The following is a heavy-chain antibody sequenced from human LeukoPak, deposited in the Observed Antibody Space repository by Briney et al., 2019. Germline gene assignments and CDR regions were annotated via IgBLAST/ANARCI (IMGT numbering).Heavy chain of an antibody. CDR2: IYYSGST. CDR3: ARHQDGSGWYGDYYYYGMDV. V-gene: IGHV4-59*08. CDR1: GGSISSYY. D-gene: IGHD6-19*01. Sequence: PSETLSLTCTVSGGSISSYYWSWIRQPPGKGLEWIGYIYYSGSTNYNPSLKSRVTISVDTSKNQFSLKLSSVTAADTAVYYCARHQDGSGWYGDYYYYGMDVWGQGTTVTVSS. J-gene: IGHJ6*02.